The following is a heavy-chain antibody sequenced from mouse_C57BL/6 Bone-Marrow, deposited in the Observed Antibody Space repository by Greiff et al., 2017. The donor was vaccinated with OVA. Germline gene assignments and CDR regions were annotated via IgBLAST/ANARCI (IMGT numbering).Heavy chain of an antibody. V-gene: IGHV1-7*01. CDR1: GYTFTSYW. D-gene: IGHD1-1*01. CDR3: SIWDYYGSSYVLFDY. Sequence: QVQLQQSGAELAKPGASVKLSCKASGYTFTSYWMHWVKQRPGQGLEWIGYINPSSGYTTYNQKFTDTATLTADKSSSTAYMQLSSLTYEDSALYYCSIWDYYGSSYVLFDYWGQGTTLTVSS. J-gene: IGHJ2*01. CDR2: INPSSGYT.